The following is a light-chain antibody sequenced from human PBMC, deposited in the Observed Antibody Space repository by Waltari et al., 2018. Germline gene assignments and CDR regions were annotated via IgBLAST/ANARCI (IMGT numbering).Light chain of an antibody. J-gene: IGKJ2*01. CDR2: WAS. CDR3: QQYYTTPRT. CDR1: QSVFFTSIDKHY. Sequence: DIVMTQSPDFLAVSLGEWATINCRSSQSVFFTSIDKHYLAWFQQKPGQSPKLLIYWASTRQSGVPDRFSGSGSGTEFSLTIDNLQAEDVAVYYCQQYYTTPRTFGQGTKLEIK. V-gene: IGKV4-1*01.